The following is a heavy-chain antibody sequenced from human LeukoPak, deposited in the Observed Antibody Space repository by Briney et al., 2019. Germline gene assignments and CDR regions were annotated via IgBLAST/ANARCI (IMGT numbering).Heavy chain of an antibody. V-gene: IGHV3-23*01. CDR1: GFTFGGFA. CDR2: ISGSGDNT. CDR3: ARGGSTYDYDSSGHY. D-gene: IGHD3-22*01. Sequence: GGSLRLSCAASGFTFGGFAMSWVRRTPGKGLEWVSGISGSGDNTLYAASVKGRFTVSRDNSKNTLYLQMNSLRAEDTAVYYCARGGSTYDYDSSGHYWGQGTLVTVSS. J-gene: IGHJ4*02.